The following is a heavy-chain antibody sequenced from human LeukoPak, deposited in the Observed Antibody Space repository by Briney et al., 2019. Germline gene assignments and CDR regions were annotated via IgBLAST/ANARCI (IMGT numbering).Heavy chain of an antibody. CDR1: GGSISSSSYY. J-gene: IGHJ5*02. V-gene: IGHV4-39*07. CDR3: ARWGPGNSTEWWFDP. CDR2: IYYSGST. D-gene: IGHD6-13*01. Sequence: SETLSLTCTVSGGSISSSSYYWGWIRQPPGKGLEWIGSIYYSGSTYYNPSLKSRVTISVDTSKNQFSLKLSSVTAADTAVYYCARWGPGNSTEWWFDPWGQGTLVTVSS.